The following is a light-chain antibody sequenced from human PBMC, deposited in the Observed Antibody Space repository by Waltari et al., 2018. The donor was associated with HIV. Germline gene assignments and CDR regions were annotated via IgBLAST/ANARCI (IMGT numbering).Light chain of an antibody. J-gene: IGKJ4*01. V-gene: IGKV1-16*01. Sequence: IQMAQSQASLSASIGARVTITCRSSRAIGRSLAWFQRKPGQSPMALIYATSILHTGVPARFNGRRSGTEFALTIANLEAADFGTYYCQQYDDLPRTFGGGT. CDR1: RAIGRS. CDR2: ATS. CDR3: QQYDDLPRT.